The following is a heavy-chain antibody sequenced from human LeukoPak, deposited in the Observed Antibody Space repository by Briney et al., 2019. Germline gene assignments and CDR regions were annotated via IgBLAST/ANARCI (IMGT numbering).Heavy chain of an antibody. D-gene: IGHD7-27*01. V-gene: IGHV3-30*18. Sequence: GGSLRLSCAASGFIFSSYGMHWVRQAPGKGLEWVAVISYDGSNKYYAASVKGRFTISRDNSKNTLYLQMNSLRAEDTAVYYCAKDGGLWVSAHWGDSWGRGTLVTVSS. J-gene: IGHJ4*02. CDR1: GFIFSSYG. CDR2: ISYDGSNK. CDR3: AKDGGLWVSAHWGDS.